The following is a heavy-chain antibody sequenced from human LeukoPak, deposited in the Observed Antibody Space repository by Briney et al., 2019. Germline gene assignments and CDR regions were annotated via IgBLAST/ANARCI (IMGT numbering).Heavy chain of an antibody. D-gene: IGHD3-3*01. CDR1: DYTFTSYG. CDR3: ARDATYNDFLGGHTPYSFDY. Sequence: GASVKVSCKASDYTFTSYGISWVRQAPGQGLEWMGWISTYNGHTNYAQNLQGRVTMTTDTSTSTAYMELRSLRSDDTALYYCARDATYNDFLGGHTPYSFDYWGQGTLVTVSS. V-gene: IGHV1-18*01. J-gene: IGHJ4*02. CDR2: ISTYNGHT.